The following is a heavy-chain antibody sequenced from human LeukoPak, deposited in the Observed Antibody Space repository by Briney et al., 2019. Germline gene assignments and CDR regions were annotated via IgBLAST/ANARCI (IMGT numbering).Heavy chain of an antibody. CDR2: SRIKADGYIT. CDR3: VRGLNSFDL. V-gene: IGHV3-72*01. Sequence: GGSLRLSCAVSGFSFSDYYLDWVRQTPGRGLEWVGRSRIKADGYITQYAASVKDRFTISRDESKDSLHLQMNSLKTEDTAVYYCVRGLNSFDLWGQGTPVTVSS. CDR1: GFSFSDYY. J-gene: IGHJ4*02.